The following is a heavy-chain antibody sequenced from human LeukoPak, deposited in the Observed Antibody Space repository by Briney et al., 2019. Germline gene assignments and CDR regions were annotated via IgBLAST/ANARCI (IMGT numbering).Heavy chain of an antibody. CDR1: GYSISSGYY. CDR3: ARYTGTNWGYSFDY. D-gene: IGHD7-27*01. Sequence: SETLSLTCAVSGYSISSGYYWSWIRQPPGKGLEWIATIHHSGMTYYNPSLKSRVTISVDSSKNQFSLKLSSVTAAGTAVYYCARYTGTNWGYSFDYWGQGTLVTVSS. J-gene: IGHJ4*02. V-gene: IGHV4-38-2*01. CDR2: IHHSGMT.